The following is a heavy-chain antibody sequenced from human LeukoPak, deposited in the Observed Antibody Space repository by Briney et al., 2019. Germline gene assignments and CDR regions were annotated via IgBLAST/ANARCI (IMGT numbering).Heavy chain of an antibody. CDR1: GGTFSSYA. CDR3: ARGRSSYDFDP. CDR2: MNPNSGNT. J-gene: IGHJ5*02. D-gene: IGHD5-12*01. Sequence: GASVKVSCKASGGTFSSYAISWVRQATGQGLEWMGWMNPNSGNTGYAQKFQGRVTITRNTSISTAYMELSSLRSEDTAVYYCARGRSSYDFDPWGQGTLVTVSS. V-gene: IGHV1-8*03.